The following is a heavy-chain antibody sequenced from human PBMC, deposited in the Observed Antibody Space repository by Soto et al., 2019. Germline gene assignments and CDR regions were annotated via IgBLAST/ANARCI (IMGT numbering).Heavy chain of an antibody. V-gene: IGHV4-31*03. Sequence: PSETLSLTCTVSGGSINSGGYYWSWIRQHPGKGLEWIGYIYYSGSTYYNPSLKSRVTISVDTSKNQFSLKLSSVTAADTAVYYCAREARYCSGGSCSRIIDYWGQGTLVTVSS. CDR1: GGSINSGGYY. CDR2: IYYSGST. J-gene: IGHJ4*02. D-gene: IGHD2-15*01. CDR3: AREARYCSGGSCSRIIDY.